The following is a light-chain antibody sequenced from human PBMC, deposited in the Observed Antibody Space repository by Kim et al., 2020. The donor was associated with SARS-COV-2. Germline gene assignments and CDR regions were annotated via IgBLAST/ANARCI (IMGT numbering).Light chain of an antibody. Sequence: QSALTQPASVSGSPGQSITISCTGTSSDVGSYNLVSWYQQHPGKAPKVMIYEVSKRPSGVSNRFSGSKSGNTASLTISGLQAEDEADYYCCSYAGSVVFGGGTQVTDL. V-gene: IGLV2-23*02. CDR1: SSDVGSYNL. CDR3: CSYAGSVV. CDR2: EVS. J-gene: IGLJ2*01.